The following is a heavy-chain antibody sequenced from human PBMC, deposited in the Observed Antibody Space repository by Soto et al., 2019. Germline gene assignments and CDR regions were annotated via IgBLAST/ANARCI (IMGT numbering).Heavy chain of an antibody. D-gene: IGHD5-18*01. CDR2: IYYSGST. CDR1: GGSISSGGYY. CDR3: AREELWANYGMDV. Sequence: PSETLSLTCTVSGGSISSGGYYWSWIRQHPGKGLEWIGYIYYSGSTYYNPSLKSRVTISVDTSKNQFSLKLSSVTAADTAVYYCAREELWANYGMDVWGQGTTVTSP. J-gene: IGHJ6*02. V-gene: IGHV4-31*03.